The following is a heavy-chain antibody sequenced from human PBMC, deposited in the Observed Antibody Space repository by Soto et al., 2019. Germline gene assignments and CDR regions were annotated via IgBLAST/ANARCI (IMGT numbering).Heavy chain of an antibody. Sequence: GESLKISCKGSGYSFTSYWIGWVRLMPGKGLEWMGIIYPGDSDTRYSPSFQGQVTISADKSISTAYLQWSSLKASDTAMYYCARQWGTRRYSGYDYFDYWGQGXLVTVPQ. CDR3: ARQWGTRRYSGYDYFDY. CDR2: IYPGDSDT. J-gene: IGHJ4*02. V-gene: IGHV5-51*01. D-gene: IGHD5-12*01. CDR1: GYSFTSYW.